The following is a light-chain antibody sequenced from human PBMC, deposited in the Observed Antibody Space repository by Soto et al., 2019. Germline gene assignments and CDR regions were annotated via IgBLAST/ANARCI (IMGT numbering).Light chain of an antibody. CDR2: GAF. Sequence: EVVLTQSPATLSVSPGERATLSCRTSQSVGNNLAWYQQKPGQAPRLLMYGAFIRAPGLPVRFRGTGSGTEFTLTISGLQSEDVALYYCQQRNNWPPTFGGGTKVE. CDR1: QSVGNN. J-gene: IGKJ4*01. CDR3: QQRNNWPPT. V-gene: IGKV3-15*01.